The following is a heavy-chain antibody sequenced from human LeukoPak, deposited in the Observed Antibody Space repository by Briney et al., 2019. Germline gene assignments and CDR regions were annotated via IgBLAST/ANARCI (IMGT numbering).Heavy chain of an antibody. V-gene: IGHV3-30*03. Sequence: GGSLRLTCAASGFIFSDYDMNWVRQAPGKGLEWVAVISYDGNNKYYADSVKGRFTISRDNSKNTLYLQMNNLRAEDTAVYYCARDGYSDGFDYWGQGTLVTVSS. D-gene: IGHD5-24*01. CDR1: GFIFSDYD. J-gene: IGHJ4*02. CDR3: ARDGYSDGFDY. CDR2: ISYDGNNK.